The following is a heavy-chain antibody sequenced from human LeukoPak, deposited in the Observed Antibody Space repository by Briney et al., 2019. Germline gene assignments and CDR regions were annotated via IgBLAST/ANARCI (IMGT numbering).Heavy chain of an antibody. D-gene: IGHD3-22*01. CDR2: IYYSGST. CDR3: ARARYYYGSSGYYPMATYYFDY. Sequence: SETLSLTCTVSGGSISSGGYYWSWIRQHPGKGLEWIGYIYYSGSTYYDPSLKSRVTISVDTSKNQFPLKLSSVTAADTAVYYCARARYYYGSSGYYPMATYYFDYWGQGTLVTVSS. CDR1: GGSISSGGYY. V-gene: IGHV4-31*03. J-gene: IGHJ4*02.